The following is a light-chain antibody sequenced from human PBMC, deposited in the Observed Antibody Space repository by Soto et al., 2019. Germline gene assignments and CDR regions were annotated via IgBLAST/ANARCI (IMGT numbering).Light chain of an antibody. J-gene: IGKJ2*01. CDR2: SAS. CDR1: QTISNY. V-gene: IGKV1-39*01. CDR3: QQTFRTPHT. Sequence: DIRMTQSPASLSASVGDRVTITCRAIQTISNYLNWYQQKPGAAPKLLIYSASTLQSGVPSRFSGSGFGTDYTLTISSLQPADFAVYYCQQTFRTPHTFGQGTKVDIK.